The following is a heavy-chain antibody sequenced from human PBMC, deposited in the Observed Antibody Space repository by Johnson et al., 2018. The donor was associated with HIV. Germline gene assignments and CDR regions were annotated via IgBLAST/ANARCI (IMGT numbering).Heavy chain of an antibody. Sequence: EVQLVESGGGLIQPGGSLRLSCAASGFTVSSNYMSWVRQAPGKGLEWVSVISWNSVRIGYADSVKGRFTISRDNAKNSLYLQMNSLRAEDTAVYYCARDIGSSWSSTHLLASDIWGQGTMVSVSS. CDR1: GFTVSSNY. V-gene: IGHV3-53*01. CDR2: ISWNSVRI. CDR3: ARDIGSSWSSTHLLASDI. D-gene: IGHD6-13*01. J-gene: IGHJ3*02.